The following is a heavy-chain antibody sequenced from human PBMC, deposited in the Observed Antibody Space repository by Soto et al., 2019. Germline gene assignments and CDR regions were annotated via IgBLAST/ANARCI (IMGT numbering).Heavy chain of an antibody. CDR1: GFTFSEYS. J-gene: IGHJ5*02. D-gene: IGHD3-9*01. V-gene: IGHV3-64D*06. Sequence: PGGSLRLSCAASGFTFSEYSMHWVRQAPGKGLQHVSTISSDGDITYYADSVKGRFTISRDNSKNTLYLQMNSLRPEDTAVYYCVKVSTFYDILTGYYSTNFFDPWGQGTLVTVS. CDR2: ISSDGDIT. CDR3: VKVSTFYDILTGYYSTNFFDP.